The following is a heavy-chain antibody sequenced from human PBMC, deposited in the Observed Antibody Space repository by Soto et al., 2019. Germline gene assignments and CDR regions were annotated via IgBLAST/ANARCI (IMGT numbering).Heavy chain of an antibody. CDR1: GYIFSNYL. D-gene: IGHD1-1*01. J-gene: IGHJ6*02. V-gene: IGHV5-10-1*01. CDR3: ARQLPGKLDV. CDR2: IDPGDSDT. Sequence: GESLKISCQGSGYIFSNYLITWVRQMPRKGLEWMGRIDPGDSDTNYSPPFQGHVTMSSDKSINTAFLQWSSLKASDTTIYYCARQLPGKLDVWGQGTTVTVSS.